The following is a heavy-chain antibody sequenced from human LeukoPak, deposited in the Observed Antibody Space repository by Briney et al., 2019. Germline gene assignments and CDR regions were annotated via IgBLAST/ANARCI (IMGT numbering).Heavy chain of an antibody. CDR2: ISSSGSTI. Sequence: GGSLRLSSAASGFTFISYEMNWVRQAPGKGLEWVSYISSSGSTIYYADSVKGRFTISRDNAKNSLYLQINSLRAEDTAVYYCAELGITMIGGVWGKGTTVTISS. V-gene: IGHV3-48*03. D-gene: IGHD3-10*02. CDR1: GFTFISYE. J-gene: IGHJ6*04. CDR3: AELGITMIGGV.